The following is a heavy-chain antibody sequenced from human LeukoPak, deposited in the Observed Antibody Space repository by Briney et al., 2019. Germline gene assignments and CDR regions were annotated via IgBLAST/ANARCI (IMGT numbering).Heavy chain of an antibody. Sequence: SETLSLTCTVSGGSISSYYWSWIRQPAGKGLECIGRIYTSGSTNYNPSLKSRVTMSVDTSKNQFSLKLSSVTAADTAVYYCARDGKLLRFLEWPHYFDYWGQGTLVTVSS. V-gene: IGHV4-4*07. CDR3: ARDGKLLRFLEWPHYFDY. J-gene: IGHJ4*02. CDR1: GGSISSYY. D-gene: IGHD3-3*01. CDR2: IYTSGST.